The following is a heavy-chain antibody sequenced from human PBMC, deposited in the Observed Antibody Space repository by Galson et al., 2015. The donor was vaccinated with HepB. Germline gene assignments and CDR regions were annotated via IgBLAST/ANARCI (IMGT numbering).Heavy chain of an antibody. V-gene: IGHV3-21*01. J-gene: IGHJ4*02. CDR2: ISSSSSYI. CDR1: GFTFSSYS. Sequence: SLRLSCAASGFTFSSYSMNWVRQAPGKGLEWVSSISSSSSYIYYADSVKGRFTISRDNAKNSLYLQMNSLRAEDTAVYYCARGGSRREGFDYWGQGTLVTVSS. CDR3: ARGGSRREGFDY.